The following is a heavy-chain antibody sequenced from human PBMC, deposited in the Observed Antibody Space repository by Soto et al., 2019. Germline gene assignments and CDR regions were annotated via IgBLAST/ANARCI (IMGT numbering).Heavy chain of an antibody. V-gene: IGHV5-10-1*01. Sequence: GESLKISCKGSGYSFTSYGINWVRQRPGKGREWMGRIDPSDSYTNYSPSFQGHVTISSDKSISTPYLQWSSLKASDTAMYYCARHGSSYRSSPKHNWFDPWGQGTLVTVSS. CDR3: ARHGSSYRSSPKHNWFDP. CDR2: IDPSDSYT. CDR1: GYSFTSYG. D-gene: IGHD6-13*01. J-gene: IGHJ5*02.